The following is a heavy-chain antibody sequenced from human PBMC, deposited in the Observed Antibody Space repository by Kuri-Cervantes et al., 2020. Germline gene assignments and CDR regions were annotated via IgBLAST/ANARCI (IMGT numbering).Heavy chain of an antibody. CDR2: IIPIFGTA. V-gene: IGHV1-69*06. D-gene: IGHD3-3*01. J-gene: IGHJ4*02. Sequence: SVKVSCKASNYTFTSYGINWVRQAPGQGLEWMGGIIPIFGTANYAQKFQGRVTITADKSTSTAYMELSSLRSEDTAVYYCARNVLQFLEWLPPLWGQGTLVTVSS. CDR3: ARNVLQFLEWLPPL. CDR1: NYTFTSYG.